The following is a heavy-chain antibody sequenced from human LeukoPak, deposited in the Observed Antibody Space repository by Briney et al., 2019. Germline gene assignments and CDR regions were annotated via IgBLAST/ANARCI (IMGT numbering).Heavy chain of an antibody. CDR3: ARQGSGRAFDI. CDR2: MFYNVST. Sequence: SETLSLTCTVSGGSISSYYWNWIRQPQGKGLEWIAYMFYNVSTNYSPSLKSRVTISVDTSKNQFSLKLISVTAADTAVYFCARQGSGRAFDIWGQGTMVTVSS. V-gene: IGHV4-59*08. CDR1: GGSISSYY. J-gene: IGHJ3*02.